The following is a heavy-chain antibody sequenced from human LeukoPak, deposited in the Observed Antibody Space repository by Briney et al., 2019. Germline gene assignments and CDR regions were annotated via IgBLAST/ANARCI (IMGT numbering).Heavy chain of an antibody. Sequence: GGSLRLSCVGSGFTFSGFAMIWVRQAPRKGLEWVSSISAGSTNTYYADSVKGRFTISRDNSKNTLYLQMNSLRAEDTAIYYCGKGRAVVGAAGPDHWGQGTLVTVSS. V-gene: IGHV3-23*01. CDR2: ISAGSTNT. CDR1: GFTFSGFA. CDR3: GKGRAVVGAAGPDH. J-gene: IGHJ4*02. D-gene: IGHD2-15*01.